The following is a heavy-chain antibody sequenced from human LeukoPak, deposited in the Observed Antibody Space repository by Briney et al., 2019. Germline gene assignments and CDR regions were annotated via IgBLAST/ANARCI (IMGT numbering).Heavy chain of an antibody. V-gene: IGHV1-2*02. Sequence: GASVKLSCKASGYTFTSYGISWVRQAPGQGLEWMGWINPNSSGTKYAQKFQGRVTMTRDTANSTASMELNRLISDDTAVYYCARDIHYGSGSQAWFDRRGQATKVSDCS. CDR1: GYTFTSYG. J-gene: IGHJ5*02. D-gene: IGHD3-10*01. CDR3: ARDIHYGSGSQAWFDR. CDR2: INPNSSGT.